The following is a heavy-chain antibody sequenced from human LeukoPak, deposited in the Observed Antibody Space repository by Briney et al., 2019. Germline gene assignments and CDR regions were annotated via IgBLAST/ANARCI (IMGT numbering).Heavy chain of an antibody. J-gene: IGHJ5*01. CDR1: GGSISSSSHY. D-gene: IGHD3-10*01. CDR3: ARAMVLEGWFDS. V-gene: IGHV4-39*01. Sequence: TSETLSLTCTVSGGSISSSSHYWGWIRQPPGKGLEWIASIYYRGSTFYNPSPNSRVTISVDTSKSQFSLKLSFVTAADTAIYYCARAMVLEGWFDSWGQGTLVTVSS. CDR2: IYYRGST.